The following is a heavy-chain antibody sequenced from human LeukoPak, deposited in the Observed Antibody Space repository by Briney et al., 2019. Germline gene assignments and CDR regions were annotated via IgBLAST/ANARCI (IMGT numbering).Heavy chain of an antibody. CDR1: GFSFSNYG. V-gene: IGHV3-23*01. J-gene: IGHJ3*02. Sequence: GGSLRLSCAASGFSFSNYGMSWVRQAPGKGLEWVSVISGSGGSTDYADSVKGRFTISRDNSKNTLYLQMNSLRGEDTAVYYCAKTTGSGGYYNTFDIWGQGTMVTVSS. CDR3: AKTTGSGGYYNTFDI. D-gene: IGHD3-10*01. CDR2: ISGSGGST.